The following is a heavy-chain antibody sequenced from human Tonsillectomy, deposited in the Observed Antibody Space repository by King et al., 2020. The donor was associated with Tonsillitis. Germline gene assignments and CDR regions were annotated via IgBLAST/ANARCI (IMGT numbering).Heavy chain of an antibody. V-gene: IGHV1-8*01. D-gene: IGHD1-26*01. CDR3: ASGPPPLLYSGSYYLGY. CDR2: MNPNSGNT. Sequence: VQLVESGAEVKKPGASVKVSCKASGYTFTSYDINWVRQATGQGLEWMGWMNPNSGNTGYAQKFQGRVTMTRNTSISTAYMELSSLRSEDTAVYYCASGPPPLLYSGSYYLGYWGQGTLVTVSS. J-gene: IGHJ4*02. CDR1: GYTFTSYD.